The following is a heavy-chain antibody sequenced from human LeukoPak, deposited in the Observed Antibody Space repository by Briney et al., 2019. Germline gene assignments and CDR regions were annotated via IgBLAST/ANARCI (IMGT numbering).Heavy chain of an antibody. J-gene: IGHJ4*02. CDR3: ARGFSRRIFDY. V-gene: IGHV4-59*08. Sequence: TSETLSLTCTVSGGSISSYYWSWIRQPPGKGLEWIGYIYYSGSTNYSPSLKSRVTISVDTSKNQFSLKLSSVTAADTAVYYCARGFSRRIFDYWGQGTLVTVSS. CDR1: GGSISSYY. CDR2: IYYSGST.